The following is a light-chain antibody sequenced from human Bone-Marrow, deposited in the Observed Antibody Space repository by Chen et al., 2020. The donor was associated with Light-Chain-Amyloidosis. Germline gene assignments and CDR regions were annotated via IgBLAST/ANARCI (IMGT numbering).Light chain of an antibody. Sequence: DIQMTQSPRTLAASVGDRVTVTCRPSQSISNYLNWYQQIPGGAPKLLIYATFNLRPGVPSRFSGSGSGTQYTLTIAALQPEDFGTYYCHQNHDLPITFGGGTRVEL. V-gene: IGKV1-39*01. CDR2: ATF. CDR3: HQNHDLPIT. J-gene: IGKJ4*01. CDR1: QSISNY.